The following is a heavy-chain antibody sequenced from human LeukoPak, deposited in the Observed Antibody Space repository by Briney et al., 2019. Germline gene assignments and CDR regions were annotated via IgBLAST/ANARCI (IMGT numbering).Heavy chain of an antibody. Sequence: PGVSLRLSCAASGFSFSSYAMRWVRHAPGKGPEWVSAISGSGGSTYYADSVKGRFTISRDNSKNTLYLQMNSLRAEDTAVYYCAKDLSGSYFFYDAFDIWGQGTMVTVSS. CDR2: ISGSGGST. CDR3: AKDLSGSYFFYDAFDI. D-gene: IGHD1-26*01. J-gene: IGHJ3*02. V-gene: IGHV3-23*01. CDR1: GFSFSSYA.